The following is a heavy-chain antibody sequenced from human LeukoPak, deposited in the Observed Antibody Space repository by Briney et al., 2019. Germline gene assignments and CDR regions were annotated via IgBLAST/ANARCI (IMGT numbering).Heavy chain of an antibody. Sequence: GGSLRLSCAASGFTFSSYAMSWVRQAPGKGLEWVSAISGSGRSTYYADSVKGRFTISRDNSKNTLYLQMNSLRAEDTAVYYCAKDRRRSTRRYSSGWYLGYWGQGTLVTVSS. CDR3: AKDRRRSTRRYSSGWYLGY. CDR1: GFTFSSYA. J-gene: IGHJ4*02. CDR2: ISGSGRST. D-gene: IGHD6-19*01. V-gene: IGHV3-23*01.